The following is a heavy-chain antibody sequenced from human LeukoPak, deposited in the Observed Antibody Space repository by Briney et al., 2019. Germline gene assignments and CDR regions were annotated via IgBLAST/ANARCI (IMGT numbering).Heavy chain of an antibody. J-gene: IGHJ5*02. CDR3: ASGTIFGVIAPSSFHR. CDR1: GAPISRFY. CDR2: IFYGGNT. V-gene: IGHV4-59*12. D-gene: IGHD3-3*01. Sequence: SSETLSLTCTTSGAPISRFYWTWIRQSPGKGLEWIGYIFYGGNTNYNPSLKSRVTMSMDTSKSQFSLKLTSVTAADTAVYYCASGTIFGVIAPSSFHRWGRGALVTVSS.